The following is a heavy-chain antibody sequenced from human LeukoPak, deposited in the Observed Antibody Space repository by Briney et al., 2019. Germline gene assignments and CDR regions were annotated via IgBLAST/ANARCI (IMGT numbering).Heavy chain of an antibody. Sequence: GGSLRLSCAASGFTFDDYGMSWVRQAPGKGLEWVSGINWNGGSTGYADSVKGRFTISRDNAKNSLYLQMNSLRAEDTAVYYCAVTYCSSTSCYYWGQGTLVTVSS. V-gene: IGHV3-20*04. CDR1: GFTFDDYG. J-gene: IGHJ4*02. CDR2: INWNGGST. D-gene: IGHD2-2*01. CDR3: AVTYCSSTSCYY.